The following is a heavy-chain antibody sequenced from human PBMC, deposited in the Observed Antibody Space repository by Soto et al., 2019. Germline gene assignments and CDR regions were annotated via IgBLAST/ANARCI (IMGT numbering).Heavy chain of an antibody. CDR3: ARDLSRIQLWLLYYGMDV. V-gene: IGHV1-2*02. J-gene: IGHJ6*02. CDR2: INPNSGGT. CDR1: GYTFTGYY. D-gene: IGHD5-18*01. Sequence: ASVKVSCKASGYTFTGYYMHWVRQAPVQGLEWMGWINPNSGGTNYAQKFQGRVTMTRDTSISTAYMELSRLRSDDTAVYYCARDLSRIQLWLLYYGMDVWGQGTTVTV.